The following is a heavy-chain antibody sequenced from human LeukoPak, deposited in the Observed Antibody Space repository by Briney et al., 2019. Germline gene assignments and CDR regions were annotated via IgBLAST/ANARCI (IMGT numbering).Heavy chain of an antibody. D-gene: IGHD2-15*01. CDR3: ARGPYCSGGTCYSQYFDF. J-gene: IGHJ4*02. CDR1: GYIFTSYG. V-gene: IGHV1-18*01. Sequence: ASVKVSCKASGYIFTSYGITWVRQAPGQGLEWMGWISTYNGNTNYAQKLQGRVTMTTDTSTSTAYMELRSLRSDDTAVYYCARGPYCSGGTCYSQYFDFWGQGTLVPVSS. CDR2: ISTYNGNT.